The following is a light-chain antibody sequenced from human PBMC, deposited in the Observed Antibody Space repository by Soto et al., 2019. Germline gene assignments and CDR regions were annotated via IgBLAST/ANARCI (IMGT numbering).Light chain of an antibody. J-gene: IGKJ5*01. Sequence: VLTQSPATLSLSPGERATLSCRASLNVNSYLAWYQQKPGQAPRLLIYDASNRAAGTPDRFSGSGSGTDFTLTISRLEPEDFAVYYCQQYGSPPITFGQGTRLEIK. V-gene: IGKV3-20*01. CDR3: QQYGSPPIT. CDR2: DAS. CDR1: LNVNSY.